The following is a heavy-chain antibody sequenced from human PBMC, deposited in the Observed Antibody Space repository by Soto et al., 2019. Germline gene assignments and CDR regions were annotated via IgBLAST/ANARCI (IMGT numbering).Heavy chain of an antibody. CDR2: IWYDGSNK. Sequence: QVQLVESGGGVVQPGRSLRLSCAASGFTFSSYGMHWVRQAPGKGLEWVAVIWYDGSNKYYADSVKGRFTISRDNSKNTLYLQMNSLRAEDTAVYYCARDDLWFGESKGFYYYGMDVW. CDR1: GFTFSSYG. V-gene: IGHV3-33*01. CDR3: ARDDLWFGESKGFYYYGMDV. J-gene: IGHJ6*01. D-gene: IGHD3-10*01.